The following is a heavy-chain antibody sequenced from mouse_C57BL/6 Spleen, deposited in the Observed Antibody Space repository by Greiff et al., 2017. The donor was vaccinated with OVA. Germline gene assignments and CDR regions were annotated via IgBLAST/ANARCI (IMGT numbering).Heavy chain of an antibody. V-gene: IGHV1-4*01. D-gene: IGHD2-1*01. CDR1: GYTFTSYT. Sequence: VKLVESGAELARPGASVKMSCKASGYTFTSYTMHWVKQRPGQGLEWIGYINPSSGYTKYNQKFKDKATLTADKSSSTAYMQLSSLTSEDSAVYYCAREAGIYYGNYEDYWGQGTTLTVSS. J-gene: IGHJ2*01. CDR3: AREAGIYYGNYEDY. CDR2: INPSSGYT.